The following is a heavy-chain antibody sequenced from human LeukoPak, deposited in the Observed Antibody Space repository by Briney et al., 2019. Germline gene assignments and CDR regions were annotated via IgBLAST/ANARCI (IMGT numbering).Heavy chain of an antibody. D-gene: IGHD3-10*01. Sequence: ALVKVSCKASGYTFTGYYMHWVRQAPGQGLEWMGWINPNSGGTNYAQKFQGRVTMTRDTSISTAYMELSRLRSDDTAVYYCARDRFTMVRGGVNYFDYWGQGTLVTVSS. CDR2: INPNSGGT. CDR3: ARDRFTMVRGGVNYFDY. J-gene: IGHJ4*02. CDR1: GYTFTGYY. V-gene: IGHV1-2*02.